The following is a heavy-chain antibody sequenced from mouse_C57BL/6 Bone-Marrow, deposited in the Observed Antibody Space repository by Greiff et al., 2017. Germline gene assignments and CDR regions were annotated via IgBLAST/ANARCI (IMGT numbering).Heavy chain of an antibody. CDR3: ARRAYYSNYYFDY. D-gene: IGHD2-5*01. Sequence: QVQLQQSGAELVKPGASVKISCKASGYAFSSYWMNWVKQRPGKGLEWIGQIYPGDGDTNYNGKFKGKATLTADKSSSTAYMQLSSLTSEYSAVYFCARRAYYSNYYFDYWGQGTTLTVSS. CDR1: GYAFSSYW. CDR2: IYPGDGDT. V-gene: IGHV1-80*01. J-gene: IGHJ2*01.